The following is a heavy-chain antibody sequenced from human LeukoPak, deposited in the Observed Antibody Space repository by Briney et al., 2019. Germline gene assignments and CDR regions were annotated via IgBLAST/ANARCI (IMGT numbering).Heavy chain of an antibody. CDR3: ARESADYYDSSGYYYLVYYFDY. CDR2: INPNSGGT. CDR1: GYTFTGYY. Sequence: ASVKVSCKASGYTFTGYYMHWVRQAPGQGLEWMGWINPNSGGTNYAQKFQGRVTMTRDTSISTDYMDLSRLRSDCTAVYYCARESADYYDSSGYYYLVYYFDYWGQGTLVTVSS. J-gene: IGHJ4*02. V-gene: IGHV1-2*02. D-gene: IGHD3-22*01.